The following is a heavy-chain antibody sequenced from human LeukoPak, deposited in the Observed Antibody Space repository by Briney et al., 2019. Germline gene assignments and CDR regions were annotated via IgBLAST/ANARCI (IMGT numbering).Heavy chain of an antibody. CDR2: INHSGST. CDR1: GGSFSGYY. CDR3: ARGGSPVGATNDY. Sequence: SETLSLTCAVYGGSFSGYYWSWIRQPPGKGLEWIGEINHSGSTNYNPSLQSRVAISVDTSKKQFSLKLSFVTAADTAVYYCARGGSPVGATNDYWGQGTLVTVSS. D-gene: IGHD1-26*01. J-gene: IGHJ4*02. V-gene: IGHV4-34*01.